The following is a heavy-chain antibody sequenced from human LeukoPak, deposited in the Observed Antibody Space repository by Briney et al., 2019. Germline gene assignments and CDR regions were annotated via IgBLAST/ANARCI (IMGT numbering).Heavy chain of an antibody. CDR3: AKVEILGYSYGYDY. D-gene: IGHD5-18*01. CDR1: GFTFSSYG. J-gene: IGHJ4*02. CDR2: ISYDGSNK. V-gene: IGHV3-30*18. Sequence: GRSLRLSCAASGFTFSSYGMHWVRQAPGKGLEWVAVISYDGSNKYYADSVKGRFTISRDNSKNTLFLQMNSLRAEDTAVYYCAKVEILGYSYGYDYWGQGTLVTVSS.